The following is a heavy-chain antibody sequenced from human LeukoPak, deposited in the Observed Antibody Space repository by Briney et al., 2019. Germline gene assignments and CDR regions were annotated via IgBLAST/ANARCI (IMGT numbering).Heavy chain of an antibody. D-gene: IGHD3-22*01. V-gene: IGHV3-23*01. J-gene: IGHJ3*02. Sequence: PGGSLRLSCAASGFTFSSYAMSWVRQAPGKGLEWVSAISGSGGSTYYADSVKGRFTISRDNSKNTLYLQMNSLRAEDTAVYYCALSPRFLGYDSSGYRPMDAFDIWGQGTMVAVSS. CDR2: ISGSGGST. CDR3: ALSPRFLGYDSSGYRPMDAFDI. CDR1: GFTFSSYA.